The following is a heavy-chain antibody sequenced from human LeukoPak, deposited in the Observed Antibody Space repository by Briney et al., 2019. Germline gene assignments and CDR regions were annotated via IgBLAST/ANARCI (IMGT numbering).Heavy chain of an antibody. CDR2: ISGSGGST. CDR3: AKGYYDSSGYYLPVDY. D-gene: IGHD3-22*01. J-gene: IGHJ4*02. Sequence: GGSLRLSCAASGFTFSSYAMSWVRQAPGKGREWVSAISGSGGSTYYADSVKGRFTISRDNSKNTLYLQMNSLRAEDTAVYYCAKGYYDSSGYYLPVDYWGQGTLVTVSS. CDR1: GFTFSSYA. V-gene: IGHV3-23*01.